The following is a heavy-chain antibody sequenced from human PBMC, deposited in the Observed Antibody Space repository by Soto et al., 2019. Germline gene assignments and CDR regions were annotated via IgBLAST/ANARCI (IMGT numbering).Heavy chain of an antibody. D-gene: IGHD3-10*01. CDR1: GGSISSGDYS. J-gene: IGHJ4*02. Sequence: KPSETLSLTCTVSGGSISSGDYSWSWIRQPPGKGLEWIGYIFYSGSSYYNPSLKSRVTISVDTSKNQFSLKLSSVTAADTAVYYCARDQYRGGDFDSWGQGTLVTVSS. CDR3: ARDQYRGGDFDS. CDR2: IFYSGSS. V-gene: IGHV4-30-4*01.